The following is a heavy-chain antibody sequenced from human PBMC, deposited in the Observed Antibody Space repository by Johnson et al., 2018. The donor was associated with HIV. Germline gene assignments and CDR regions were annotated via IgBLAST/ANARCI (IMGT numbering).Heavy chain of an antibody. CDR1: GFTFSSYA. CDR3: AKDRTSGSYSDDAFDI. D-gene: IGHD1-26*01. J-gene: IGHJ3*02. Sequence: VQLVESGGGLVQPGGSLRLSCAASGFTFSSYAMSWVRQAPGKGLEWVSAISGSGGSTYYEDSVKGRFTSSRDNSKNTLYLQMNSLRAEDMAVYYCAKDRTSGSYSDDAFDIWGQGTLVTVSS. CDR2: ISGSGGST. V-gene: IGHV3-23*04.